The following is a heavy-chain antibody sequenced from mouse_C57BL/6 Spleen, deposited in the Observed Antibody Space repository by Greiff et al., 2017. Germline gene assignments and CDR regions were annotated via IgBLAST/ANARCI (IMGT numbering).Heavy chain of an antibody. CDR3: TRSLLGSFAY. J-gene: IGHJ3*01. CDR2: IDPETGGT. D-gene: IGHD4-1*01. CDR1: GYTFTDYE. V-gene: IGHV1-15*01. Sequence: QVQLKESGAELVRPGASVTLSCKASGYTFTDYEMHWVKQTPVHGLEWIGAIDPETGGTAYNQKFKGKAILTADKSSSTAYMELRSLTSEDSAVYYCTRSLLGSFAYGGQGTLVTVS.